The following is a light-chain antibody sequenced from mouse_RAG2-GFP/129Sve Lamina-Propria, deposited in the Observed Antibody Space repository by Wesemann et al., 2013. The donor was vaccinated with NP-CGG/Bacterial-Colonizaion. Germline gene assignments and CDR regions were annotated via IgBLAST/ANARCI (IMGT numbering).Light chain of an antibody. V-gene: IGKV12-44*01. CDR3: QHHYGTPPT. Sequence: DIQMTQSPASLSASVGEIVTITCRASENIYSYLAWYQQKQGKSPQLLVYNAKTLAEGVPSRFSGSGSGTQFSLKINSLQPEDFGSYYCQHHYGTPPTFGGGTKLEIK. J-gene: IGKJ2*01. CDR2: NAK. CDR1: ENIYSY.